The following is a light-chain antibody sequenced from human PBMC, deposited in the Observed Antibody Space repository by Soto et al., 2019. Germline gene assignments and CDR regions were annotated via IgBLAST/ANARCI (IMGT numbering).Light chain of an antibody. J-gene: IGLJ1*01. Sequence: QSALTQPASVSGSPGQSITISCTGTSRDVGAYDYVSWYLQYPDKAPQLLIYYVDHRPSGVSSRFSGSKSGNTASRTISGLQAEDEGDYYCCSYADGSIYFFGTGTQLTVL. CDR3: CSYADGSIYF. CDR1: SRDVGAYDY. V-gene: IGLV2-14*03. CDR2: YVD.